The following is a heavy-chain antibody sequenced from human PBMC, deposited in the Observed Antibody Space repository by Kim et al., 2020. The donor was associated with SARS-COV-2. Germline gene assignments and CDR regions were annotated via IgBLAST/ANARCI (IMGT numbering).Heavy chain of an antibody. D-gene: IGHD5-12*01. CDR2: IYYSGST. CDR1: GGSISSSNYY. Sequence: SETLSLTCTVSGGSISSSNYYWGWIRQPPGKGLECIGSIYYSGSTHYNPSLNSRVTISVDTSKNQFSLKLSSVTAADTAVYYCARQNGDSGYDPFDYWGQGTLVTVSS. J-gene: IGHJ4*02. CDR3: ARQNGDSGYDPFDY. V-gene: IGHV4-39*01.